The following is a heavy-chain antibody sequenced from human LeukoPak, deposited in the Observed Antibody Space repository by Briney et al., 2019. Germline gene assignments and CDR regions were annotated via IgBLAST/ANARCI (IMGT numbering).Heavy chain of an antibody. Sequence: GGSLRLSCAATGFSFSSYWMSWVRQAPGKGLEWVANIKQDGSKKYYVDSVKGRFTISRDNAKNSLYLQMNSLRAEDTAVYYCARDPGYYYYGSGCYYYYYYYMDVWGKGTTVTVSS. D-gene: IGHD3-10*01. CDR2: IKQDGSKK. J-gene: IGHJ6*03. V-gene: IGHV3-7*01. CDR1: GFSFSSYW. CDR3: ARDPGYYYYGSGCYYYYYYYMDV.